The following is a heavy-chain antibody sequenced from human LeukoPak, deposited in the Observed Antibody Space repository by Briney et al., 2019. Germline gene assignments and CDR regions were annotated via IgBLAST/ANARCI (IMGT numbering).Heavy chain of an antibody. J-gene: IGHJ3*02. D-gene: IGHD3-22*01. V-gene: IGHV3-23*01. CDR1: GFSFNTHA. CDR2: IGGSGTIT. CDR3: AKCMIVASPGDDAFDI. Sequence: GGSLRLSCAASGFSFNTHAMNWVRQAPGKGLEWVSVIGGSGTITHYADSVKGRFTISRDNSKNTLYLQMNRLRGEDTAVYYCAKCMIVASPGDDAFDIWGQGTMVTVSS.